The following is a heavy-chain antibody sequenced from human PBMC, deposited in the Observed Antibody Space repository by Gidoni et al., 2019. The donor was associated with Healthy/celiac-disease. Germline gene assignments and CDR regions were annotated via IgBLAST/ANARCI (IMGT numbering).Heavy chain of an antibody. Sequence: QVQLVESGGGVVQPGRSLRLSCAASGFTFSSYGMHWVRQAPGKGLEWVAVIWYDGSNKYYADSVKGRFTISRDNSKNTLYLQMNSLRAEDTAVYYCARGRPRTIFGVVKAFDYWGQGTLVTVSS. CDR1: GFTFSSYG. CDR2: IWYDGSNK. J-gene: IGHJ4*02. CDR3: ARGRPRTIFGVVKAFDY. V-gene: IGHV3-33*01. D-gene: IGHD3-3*01.